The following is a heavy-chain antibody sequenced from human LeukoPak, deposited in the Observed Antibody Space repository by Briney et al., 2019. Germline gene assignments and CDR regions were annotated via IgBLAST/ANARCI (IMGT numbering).Heavy chain of an antibody. CDR2: IYTSGST. Sequence: PSETLSLTCTVSGGSISSYYWSWIRQPAGKGLEWIGRIYTSGSTNYNPSLKSRVTISVDTSKNQFSLKLSSVTAADMAVYYCARDGGFVSLWYYYDKGTKYNWFDPWGQGTLVTVSS. CDR3: ARDGGFVSLWYYYDKGTKYNWFDP. J-gene: IGHJ5*02. D-gene: IGHD3-22*01. CDR1: GGSISSYY. V-gene: IGHV4-4*07.